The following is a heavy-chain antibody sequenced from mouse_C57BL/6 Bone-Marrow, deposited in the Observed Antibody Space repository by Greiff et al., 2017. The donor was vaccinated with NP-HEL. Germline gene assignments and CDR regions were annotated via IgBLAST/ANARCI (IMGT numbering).Heavy chain of an antibody. CDR1: GFSLTSYA. Sequence: VKVVESGPGLVAPSQSLSITCTVSGFSLTSYAISWVRQPPGKGLEWLGVIWTGGGTNYNSALKSRLSISKDNSKSQVVLKMNSLQTDDTARCYCARRNEGSQGAMDYWGQGTSVTVSS. V-gene: IGHV2-9-1*01. J-gene: IGHJ4*01. D-gene: IGHD3-2*02. CDR3: ARRNEGSQGAMDY. CDR2: IWTGGGT.